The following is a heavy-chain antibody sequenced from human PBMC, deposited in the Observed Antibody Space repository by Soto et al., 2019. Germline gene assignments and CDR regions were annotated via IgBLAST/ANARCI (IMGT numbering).Heavy chain of an antibody. CDR2: ISGSGGST. J-gene: IGHJ4*02. CDR3: ATRPYVTMVRGVDY. V-gene: IGHV3-23*01. CDR1: GFTFSSYA. D-gene: IGHD3-10*01. Sequence: EVQLLESGGGLVQPGGSLRLSCAASGFTFSSYAMSWVRQAPGKGLEWVSAISGSGGSTYYADSVKGRFTISGDNSKNTLYLQMNSLRAEDTAVYYCATRPYVTMVRGVDYWGQGTLVTVSS.